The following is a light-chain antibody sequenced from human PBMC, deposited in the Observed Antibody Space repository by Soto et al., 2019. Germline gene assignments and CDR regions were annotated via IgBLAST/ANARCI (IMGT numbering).Light chain of an antibody. CDR3: RQRSNWLFT. V-gene: IGKV3-11*01. Sequence: EIVLTQSPATLSLSPGERATLSCRASQSVSSYLAWYQQKPGQAPRLLIYDASNRATGIPARFSGSGSGTDFTLTISSLEPEDLAVYYCRQRSNWLFTFGQGTRLEIK. J-gene: IGKJ5*01. CDR2: DAS. CDR1: QSVSSY.